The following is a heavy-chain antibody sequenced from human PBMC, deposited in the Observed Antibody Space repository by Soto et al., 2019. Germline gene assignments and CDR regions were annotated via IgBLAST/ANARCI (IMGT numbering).Heavy chain of an antibody. Sequence: QVQLVQSGAEVKKPGASVKVSCKASGYTFTRNAIHWVRQAPGQRLEWIGRIKAGNGATKYSQTFQDRVTTTRDTSASAAYMELSTLGSEDTSVYYCARSENAYSTFAYWGQGTLVTVSS. V-gene: IGHV1-3*01. CDR3: ARSENAYSTFAY. J-gene: IGHJ4*02. CDR1: GYTFTRNA. D-gene: IGHD3-16*01. CDR2: IKAGNGAT.